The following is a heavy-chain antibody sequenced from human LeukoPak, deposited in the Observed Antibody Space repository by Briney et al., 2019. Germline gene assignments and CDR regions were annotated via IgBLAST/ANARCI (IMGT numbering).Heavy chain of an antibody. CDR2: INHRGST. J-gene: IGHJ6*04. D-gene: IGHD3-10*01. CDR1: GGSFSGYY. CDR3: ARVRVRGVIITHYYYGMDV. Sequence: SETLSLTCAVYGGSFSGYYWSWIRQPPGKGLEWIGEINHRGSTNYNPSLKSRVTIPVDTSKNQFSLKLSSVTAADTAVYYCARVRVRGVIITHYYYGMDVWGKGTTVTVSS. V-gene: IGHV4-34*01.